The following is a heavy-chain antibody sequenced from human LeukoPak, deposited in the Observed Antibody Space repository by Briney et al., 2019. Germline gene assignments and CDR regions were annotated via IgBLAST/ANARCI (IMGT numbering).Heavy chain of an antibody. CDR1: GFTFDDYA. CDR2: ISWNGGST. J-gene: IGHJ4*02. D-gene: IGHD1-26*01. Sequence: GGSLRLSCAASGFTFDDYAIHWVRQAPGKGLEWVSGISWNGGSTGYADSVKGRFTISRDNAKNSLYLQMNSLRSEDTALYYCTKGGYSGSYYAYFDYWGQGTLVTVSS. CDR3: TKGGYSGSYYAYFDY. V-gene: IGHV3-9*01.